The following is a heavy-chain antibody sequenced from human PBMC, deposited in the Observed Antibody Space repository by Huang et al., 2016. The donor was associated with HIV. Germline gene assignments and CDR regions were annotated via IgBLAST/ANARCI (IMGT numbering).Heavy chain of an antibody. Sequence: QVLLVQSGAEVRKPGSSVKVSCTAFGGTFSSYAISWVRQAPGQGLAWMGGISPIFGTANYTQKCQGRVTITVDESTNTGYMELTRLTSEDTAVYYCARTAYSYGFRQGYNWFDPWGQGTPVTVSS. CDR1: GGTFSSYA. D-gene: IGHD5-18*01. V-gene: IGHV1-69*13. CDR3: ARTAYSYGFRQGYNWFDP. J-gene: IGHJ5*02. CDR2: ISPIFGTA.